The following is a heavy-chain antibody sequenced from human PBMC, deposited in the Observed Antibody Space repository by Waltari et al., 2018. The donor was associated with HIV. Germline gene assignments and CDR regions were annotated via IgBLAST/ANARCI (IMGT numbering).Heavy chain of an antibody. V-gene: IGHV4-39*01. CDR3: TRQLITAGSTRRGPWDL. CDR1: GGSISSSDFF. D-gene: IGHD1-1*01. Sequence: QLQLQESGPGLVKPSETLSLTCTVSGGSISSSDFFWGWVRQPPGKGLEWIGIVYYTGNAYYNPSLKSRVTIAVDTSKNQFSLHLNSGTAADTAFYYCTRQLITAGSTRRGPWDLWGQGTLATVSS. CDR2: VYYTGNA. J-gene: IGHJ5*02.